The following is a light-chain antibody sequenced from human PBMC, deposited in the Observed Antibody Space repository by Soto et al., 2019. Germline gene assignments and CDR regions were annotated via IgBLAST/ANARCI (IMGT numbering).Light chain of an antibody. V-gene: IGKV1-39*01. CDR3: QQSYSIPYT. J-gene: IGKJ2*01. CDR1: QSISSN. Sequence: DIQMTQSASSLSASVGDRVTITCRASQSISSNLNWHQQKPGKAPKVLIYAASSLQSGVPSRFSGCGSGTDFTLTISSLQPEDFATYYCQQSYSIPYTFGQGTKLEIE. CDR2: AAS.